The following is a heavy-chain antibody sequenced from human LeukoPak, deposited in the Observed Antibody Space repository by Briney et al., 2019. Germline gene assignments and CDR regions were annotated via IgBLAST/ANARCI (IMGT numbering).Heavy chain of an antibody. V-gene: IGHV3-23*01. CDR3: ATYGDYGRNYHYYNIDV. CDR2: INRDGVDT. CDR1: GFTFSDYA. Sequence: GGSLRLSCAASGFTFSDYAMNWVRQPPGKGLEWVSTINRDGVDTYYADSVKGRFTISRDNSKNTLYLQMSSLRVEDTAVYYCATYGDYGRNYHYYNIDVWSQGTTVTVSS. D-gene: IGHD4-17*01. J-gene: IGHJ6*02.